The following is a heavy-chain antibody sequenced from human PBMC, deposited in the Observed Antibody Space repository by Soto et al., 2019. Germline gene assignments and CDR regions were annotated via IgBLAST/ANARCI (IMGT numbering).Heavy chain of an antibody. D-gene: IGHD3-10*01. CDR2: IIPFIRAS. V-gene: IGHV1-69*01. CDR3: ARNLRYFGAGSFFRGMDV. CDR1: GDTFGSYA. Sequence: QVLLVQSGAEVKKPGSSVKVSCKTSGDTFGSYAISWVRQAPGQGLEWMGGIIPFIRASNYAQKFQGRVTITADESTTTVHMDLSSLRVEDTAVYYWARNLRYFGAGSFFRGMDVWGQGTTVTVSS. J-gene: IGHJ6*02.